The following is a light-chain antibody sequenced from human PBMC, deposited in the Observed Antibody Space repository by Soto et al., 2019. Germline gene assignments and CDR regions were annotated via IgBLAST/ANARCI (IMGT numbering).Light chain of an antibody. CDR3: QQYKNWPPPT. CDR1: ESVTSTY. J-gene: IGKJ4*01. CDR2: AAS. Sequence: EIVLTQSPGTLSLSPGERATLSCRTSESVTSTYLAWYQQKPGQPPRLLIYAASSRATGIPDRFSGSGSGTDFTLTISSLEPEDFAVYYCQQYKNWPPPTFGGGTKVQIK. V-gene: IGKV3D-20*02.